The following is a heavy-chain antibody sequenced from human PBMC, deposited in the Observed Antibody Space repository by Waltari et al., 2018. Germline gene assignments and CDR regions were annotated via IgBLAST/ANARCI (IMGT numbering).Heavy chain of an antibody. Sequence: EVQLVESGGGLVKPGGSLRLSCAGSGFTFSSYSLNWVRQAPGKGLEWVSCISTRTKYIRYADAVKGRFTISRDNAKNSLYLQMNNLRAEDTAVYYCAPTAVTYDYWGQGILVTVSS. J-gene: IGHJ4*02. D-gene: IGHD4-17*01. V-gene: IGHV3-21*01. CDR3: APTAVTYDY. CDR2: ISTRTKYI. CDR1: GFTFSSYS.